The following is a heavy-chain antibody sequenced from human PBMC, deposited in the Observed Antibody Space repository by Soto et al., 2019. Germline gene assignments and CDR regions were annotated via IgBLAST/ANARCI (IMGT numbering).Heavy chain of an antibody. CDR1: GFSFNTRGVG. CDR3: AHLVPGPLSFAY. D-gene: IGHD6-19*01. CDR2: IYWDGDR. V-gene: IGHV2-5*02. J-gene: IGHJ4*02. Sequence: QITLKESGPTLMKPTQTLALTCTFSGFSFNTRGVGVAWIRQPPGKTLEWLAVIYWDGDRRYSPSLTDRLSITKDMSTKQVVLTLSNVDPVVTGTYYCAHLVPGPLSFAYWGQGALVTVSS.